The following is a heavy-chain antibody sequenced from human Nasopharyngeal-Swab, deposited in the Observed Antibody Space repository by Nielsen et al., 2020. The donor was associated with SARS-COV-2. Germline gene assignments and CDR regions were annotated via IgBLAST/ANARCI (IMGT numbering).Heavy chain of an antibody. CDR1: GFTFSSYW. J-gene: IGHJ4*02. Sequence: GESLKISCAASGFTFSSYWMSWVRQAPGKGLEWVAHIKQSGSGQYYVDSVKGRFTISRDNAKNSLSLQMNSLRAEDTAVYYCARYCSTTSCPRGFDYWGQGTLVIVSS. CDR3: ARYCSTTSCPRGFDY. CDR2: IKQSGSGQ. D-gene: IGHD2-2*01. V-gene: IGHV3-7*01.